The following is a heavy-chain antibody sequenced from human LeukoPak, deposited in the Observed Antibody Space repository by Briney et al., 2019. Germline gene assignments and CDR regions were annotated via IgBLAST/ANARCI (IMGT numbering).Heavy chain of an antibody. CDR3: ARYNWNDVRWFGP. J-gene: IGHJ5*02. Sequence: SQTLSLTCAISGDSVSNNNVAWSWIRQSPSRGLEWLGRTYYKSKWSNDYAEFVKGRITINPDTAKNHFSLQLSSVTPEDTAVYYCARYNWNDVRWFGPWGQGTLVTVSS. CDR1: GDSVSNNNVA. V-gene: IGHV6-1*01. CDR2: TYYKSKWSN. D-gene: IGHD1-1*01.